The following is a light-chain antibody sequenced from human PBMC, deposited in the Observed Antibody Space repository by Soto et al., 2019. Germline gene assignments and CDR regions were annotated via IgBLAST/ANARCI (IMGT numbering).Light chain of an antibody. Sequence: QSTLTQPASVSGSPVQSITISCTGTSSDVGGYNYVSWYQQHPGKAPKLMIYEVSNRPSGVSNRFSGSKSGNTASLTISGLQAEDEADYYCSSYTSSSRVFGGGTKLTVL. V-gene: IGLV2-14*01. CDR1: SSDVGGYNY. CDR3: SSYTSSSRV. J-gene: IGLJ3*02. CDR2: EVS.